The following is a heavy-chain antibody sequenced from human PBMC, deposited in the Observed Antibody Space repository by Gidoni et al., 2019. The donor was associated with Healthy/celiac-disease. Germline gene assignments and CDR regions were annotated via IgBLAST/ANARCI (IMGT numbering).Heavy chain of an antibody. Sequence: EVQLVESGGGLVKPGGSLRLSCAASGFTFSNAWMSWVRQAPGKGLEWVGRIKSKPDGGTTDYAAPVKGRFTISRDDSKNTLYLQMNSLKTEDTAVYYCTTDHHYSSGWGDYYGMDVWGQGTTVTVSS. CDR1: GFTFSNAW. CDR2: IKSKPDGGTT. V-gene: IGHV3-15*01. J-gene: IGHJ6*02. D-gene: IGHD6-19*01. CDR3: TTDHHYSSGWGDYYGMDV.